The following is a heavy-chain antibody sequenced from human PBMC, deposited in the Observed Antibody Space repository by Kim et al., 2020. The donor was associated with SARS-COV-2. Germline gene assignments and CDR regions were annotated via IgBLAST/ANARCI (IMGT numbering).Heavy chain of an antibody. CDR3: ARHFNGNGYYFDY. D-gene: IGHD1-1*01. V-gene: IGHV4-59*01. CDR2: IHTSGSA. Sequence: SETLSLTCAVSGGSIINYYWSWIRQLPGKGLEWIAYIHTSGSANYNPSLKSRVTISVDTSKDQFSLKLSSVTAADTAVYYCARHFNGNGYYFDYWGRGILVTVSS. CDR1: GGSIINYY. J-gene: IGHJ4*02.